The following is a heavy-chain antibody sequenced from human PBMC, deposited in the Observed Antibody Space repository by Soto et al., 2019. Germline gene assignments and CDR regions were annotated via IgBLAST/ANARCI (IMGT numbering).Heavy chain of an antibody. CDR3: AKDPVPDY. CDR2: ISYDGSNK. CDR1: GFTCCSYG. J-gene: IGHJ4*02. Sequence: GRSMRLSCAACGFTCCSYGMHWVRQAPGKGLEWVAVISYDGSNKYYADSVKGRFTISRDNSKNTLYLQMNSLRAEDTAVYYCAKDPVPDYWGQGTLVTVSS. V-gene: IGHV3-30*18. D-gene: IGHD1-1*01.